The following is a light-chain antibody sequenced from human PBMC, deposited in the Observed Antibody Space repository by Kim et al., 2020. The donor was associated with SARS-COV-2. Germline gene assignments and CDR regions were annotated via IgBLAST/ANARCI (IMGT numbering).Light chain of an antibody. CDR3: QQRTSWPLT. Sequence: SLSAGQRATLSCRASQSVSSSAWYQQKPGQAPRLLIYEAAIRATGIPARFSGSGSGTDFTLTISSLEPEDFAVYYCQQRTSWPLTFGGGTKVDIK. J-gene: IGKJ4*01. CDR2: EAA. V-gene: IGKV3-11*01. CDR1: QSVSSS.